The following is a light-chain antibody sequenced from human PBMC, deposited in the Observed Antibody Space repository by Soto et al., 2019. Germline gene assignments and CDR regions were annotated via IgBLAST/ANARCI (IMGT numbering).Light chain of an antibody. CDR3: QQRSNWPPWT. V-gene: IGKV3-11*01. J-gene: IGKJ1*01. CDR2: DAS. CDR1: QSVSIL. Sequence: EIVMTQSPSTLSVSPGERATLSCRASQSVSILLAWYQQKPGQAPRLLIYDASNRATGIPARFSGSGSGTDFTLTISSLEPEDFAVYYCQQRSNWPPWTFGQGTKVDIK.